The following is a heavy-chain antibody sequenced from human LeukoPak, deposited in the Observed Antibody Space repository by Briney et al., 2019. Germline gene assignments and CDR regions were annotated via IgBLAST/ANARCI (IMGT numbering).Heavy chain of an antibody. CDR1: GFTFSSYW. V-gene: IGHV3-74*01. Sequence: GGSLRLSCAASGFTFSSYWMYWVRQAPGKGLVWVSGINTDGSSTHYADSVKGRFTISRDNAKNTLYLQMNSLRAEDTAVYYCARDLTGNVFDHWGQGTLVTASS. J-gene: IGHJ4*02. D-gene: IGHD2-8*02. CDR3: ARDLTGNVFDH. CDR2: INTDGSST.